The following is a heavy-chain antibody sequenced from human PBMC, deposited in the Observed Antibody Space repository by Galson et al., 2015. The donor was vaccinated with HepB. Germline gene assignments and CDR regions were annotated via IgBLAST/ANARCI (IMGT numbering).Heavy chain of an antibody. V-gene: IGHV3-72*01. CDR3: ARGRKQWLVLPIQVYFDY. D-gene: IGHD6-19*01. Sequence: SLRLSCASSGFAFSDHYMDWVRQAPGTGLEWVGRSRNKANSYSTEYAASVKGRFTISRDELNNSLYLQVNSLKTEDTAVYYCARGRKQWLVLPIQVYFDYWGQGTLVTVSS. CDR1: GFAFSDHY. CDR2: SRNKANSYST. J-gene: IGHJ4*02.